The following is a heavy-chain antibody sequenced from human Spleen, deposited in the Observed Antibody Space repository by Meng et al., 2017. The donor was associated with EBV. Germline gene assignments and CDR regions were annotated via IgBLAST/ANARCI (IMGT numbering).Heavy chain of an antibody. CDR1: GGSISSSNYF. Sequence: GPALVMPSETRPLSCTVSGGSISSSNYFWGWIRHPPGKGLEWIGSIYYSGSTYYNPSLKSRVTISVDTSKNQFSLKLSSVTAADTAVYYCARDFRPGSAEFPGGYWGQGTLVTVSS. J-gene: IGHJ4*02. V-gene: IGHV4-39*07. CDR2: IYYSGST. D-gene: IGHD3-10*01. CDR3: ARDFRPGSAEFPGGY.